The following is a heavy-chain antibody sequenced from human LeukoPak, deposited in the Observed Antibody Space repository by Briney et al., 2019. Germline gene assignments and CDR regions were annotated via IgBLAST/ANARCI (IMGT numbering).Heavy chain of an antibody. CDR1: GNYW. Sequence: GGSLRLSCAASGNYWMHWVRQAPGKGLVWVSHINGDGCWTTYADSVKGRFTISRDNAKNSLYLQMNSLRAEDTAVYFCARAPDYIAARPRFNWIDPWGQGTLVTVSS. V-gene: IGHV3-74*01. J-gene: IGHJ5*02. CDR3: ARAPDYIAARPRFNWIDP. CDR2: INGDGCWT. D-gene: IGHD6-6*01.